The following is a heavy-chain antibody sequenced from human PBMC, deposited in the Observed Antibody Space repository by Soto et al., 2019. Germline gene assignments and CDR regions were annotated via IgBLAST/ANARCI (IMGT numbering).Heavy chain of an antibody. J-gene: IGHJ6*02. D-gene: IGHD3-3*02. CDR2: IHPSSGST. CDR3: ARDWRVSASNTYYFYGMDV. CDR1: GYTFTSYY. V-gene: IGHV1-46*03. Sequence: ASVKVSCKASGYTFTSYYMHWVRQAPGQGVDWMGIIHPSSGSTSYAQKFQGRVSMTRDTSTSTVYMELSSLRSEDTAVYYCARDWRVSASNTYYFYGMDVWGQGTTVTVSS.